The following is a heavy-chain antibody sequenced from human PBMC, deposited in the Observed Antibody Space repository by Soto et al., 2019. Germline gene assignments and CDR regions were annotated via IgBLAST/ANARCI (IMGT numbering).Heavy chain of an antibody. CDR2: IYWNDYK. CDR3: AHSFIDYAYYYYGMDV. Sequence: GAALMHPTQTLRMACTSSWFSLSTRQEGVAWIRQPPVKSLEWLARIYWNDYKRYSLCLKMCLTITKDTSKTQVVLTMTNMNPVDTATYYGAHSFIDYAYYYYGMDVWGQGTTVTVSS. V-gene: IGHV2-5*01. D-gene: IGHD4-17*01. CDR1: WFSLSTRQEG. J-gene: IGHJ6*02.